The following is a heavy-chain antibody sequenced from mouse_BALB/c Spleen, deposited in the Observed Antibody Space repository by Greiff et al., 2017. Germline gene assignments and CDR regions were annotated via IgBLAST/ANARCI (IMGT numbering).Heavy chain of an antibody. D-gene: IGHD2-10*01. J-gene: IGHJ4*01. CDR2: ISSGGST. CDR1: GFTFSSYA. CDR3: ARGGAYYGNYPAMDY. Sequence: EVKVVESGGGLVKPGGSLKLSCAASGFTFSSYAMSWVRQTPEKRLEWVASISSGGSTYYPDSVKGRFTISRDNARNILYLQMSSLRSEDTAMYYCARGGAYYGNYPAMDYWGQGTSVTVSS. V-gene: IGHV5-6-5*01.